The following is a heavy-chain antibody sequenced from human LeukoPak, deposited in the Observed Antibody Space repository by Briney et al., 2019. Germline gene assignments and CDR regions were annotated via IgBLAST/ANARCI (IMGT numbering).Heavy chain of an antibody. D-gene: IGHD3-9*01. CDR3: ARPETLRYYDWSNDAFDL. Sequence: SETLSLTCAVYGGSFNGYYWSWIRQPPGKGLEWIGEINHSGSTNYNPSLKSRVTISVDTSKNQFSLKLTSVTAADTAVYYCARPETLRYYDWSNDAFDLWSQGTMVTVSS. CDR1: GGSFNGYY. J-gene: IGHJ3*01. V-gene: IGHV4-34*01. CDR2: INHSGST.